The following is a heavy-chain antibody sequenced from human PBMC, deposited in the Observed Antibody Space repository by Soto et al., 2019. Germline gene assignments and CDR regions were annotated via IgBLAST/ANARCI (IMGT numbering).Heavy chain of an antibody. Sequence: PSETLSLTCTVSGGSISSGGYYWSWIRQHPGKGLKWIGYIYYSGSTYYNPSLKSRVTISVDTSKNQFSLKLSSVTAADTAVYYCARVRDYYYDSSGSRPSLYFDYWGQGTLVTVSS. CDR3: ARVRDYYYDSSGSRPSLYFDY. CDR1: GGSISSGGYY. V-gene: IGHV4-31*03. CDR2: IYYSGST. J-gene: IGHJ4*02. D-gene: IGHD3-22*01.